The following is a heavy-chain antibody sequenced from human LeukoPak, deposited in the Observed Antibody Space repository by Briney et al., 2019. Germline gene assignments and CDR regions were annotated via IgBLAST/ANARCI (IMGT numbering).Heavy chain of an antibody. V-gene: IGHV1-2*02. Sequence: GASVKVSCKASGNTFTGYYIHWVRQAPGQGLEWMGWINPNGGGTNYAQNFQGRVTMTRDTSISTAYMELSRLRSDDTAIYYCARENNSGWYRKAAFDYWGQGTLVTVTS. CDR2: INPNGGGT. CDR3: ARENNSGWYRKAAFDY. D-gene: IGHD6-19*01. J-gene: IGHJ4*02. CDR1: GNTFTGYY.